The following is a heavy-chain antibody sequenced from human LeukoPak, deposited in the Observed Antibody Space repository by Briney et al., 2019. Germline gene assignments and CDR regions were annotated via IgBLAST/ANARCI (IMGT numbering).Heavy chain of an antibody. CDR3: ARGGSGSYYGDWFDP. Sequence: SQTLSLTCTVSGASTSSRNYYWSWVRQPAGKGLEWIGEIYHSGSTNYNPSLKSRVTISVDKSKNQFSLKLSSVTAADTAVYYCARGGSGSYYGDWFDPWGQGTLVTVSS. V-gene: IGHV4-61*09. CDR2: IYHSGST. CDR1: GASTSSRNYY. D-gene: IGHD3-10*01. J-gene: IGHJ5*02.